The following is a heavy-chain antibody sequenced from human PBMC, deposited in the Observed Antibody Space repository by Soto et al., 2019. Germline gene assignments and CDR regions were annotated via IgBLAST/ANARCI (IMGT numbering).Heavy chain of an antibody. J-gene: IGHJ4*02. V-gene: IGHV4-31*03. CDR2: IFYSGYN. Sequence: PSSTXSLTCTVAVYNIIIGCYYLSWIRQSPGNVLEWIGYIFYSGYNYYNPSLKSRLSMSVDTSKNQLSLRLNSVTAADTAVYFCARLNTIVVVQTTMGWLETRGQGTLV. CDR3: ARLNTIVVVQTTMGWLET. CDR1: VYNIIIGCYY. D-gene: IGHD2-2*01.